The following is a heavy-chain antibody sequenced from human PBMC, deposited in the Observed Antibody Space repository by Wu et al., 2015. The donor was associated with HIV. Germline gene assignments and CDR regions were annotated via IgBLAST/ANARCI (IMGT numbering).Heavy chain of an antibody. CDR2: INPSGGST. D-gene: IGHD5/OR15-5a*01. Sequence: QVQLVQSGAEVKKPGASVKVSCKASGYSLSAYYMHWVRQAPGQGLEWMGIINPSGGSTSYAQKFQGRVTMTRDTSTSTVYMELSSLRSEDTAVYYCARAFVYPKQPRNGWFDPWGRGNPWSPSPQ. V-gene: IGHV1-46*01. J-gene: IGHJ5*02. CDR1: GYSLSAYY. CDR3: ARAFVYPKQPRNGWFDP.